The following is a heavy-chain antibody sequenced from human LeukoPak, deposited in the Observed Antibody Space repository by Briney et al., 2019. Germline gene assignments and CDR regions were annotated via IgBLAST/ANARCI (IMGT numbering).Heavy chain of an antibody. CDR3: ARAGIAAAGTGGVDY. CDR2: INPSGGST. J-gene: IGHJ4*02. Sequence: ASVKVSCKASGYTFTSYYMHWVRQAPGQGLEWMGIINPSGGSTSYAQKFQGRVTMTRDTSTSTVYMELSSLRSEDTAVYYCARAGIAAAGTGGVDYWGQGTLVTVSS. D-gene: IGHD6-13*01. CDR1: GYTFTSYY. V-gene: IGHV1-46*01.